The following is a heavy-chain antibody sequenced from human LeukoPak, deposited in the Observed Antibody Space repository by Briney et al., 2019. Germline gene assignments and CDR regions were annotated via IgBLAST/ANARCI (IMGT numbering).Heavy chain of an antibody. Sequence: GGSLRLSCAASGFPFSSRWMSWVRQAPGKGLEWVSTISGGGDATYYADSVKGRFTISRDNSKNTLYLQMNSLRVEDTAVHYCARDSSMLRGPLVIYYFDFWGQGTLVTVSS. D-gene: IGHD3-10*01. J-gene: IGHJ4*02. CDR1: GFPFSSRW. CDR3: ARDSSMLRGPLVIYYFDF. V-gene: IGHV3-23*01. CDR2: ISGGGDAT.